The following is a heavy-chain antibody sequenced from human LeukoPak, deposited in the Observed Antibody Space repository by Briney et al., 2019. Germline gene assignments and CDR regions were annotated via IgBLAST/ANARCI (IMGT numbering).Heavy chain of an antibody. CDR1: GGSISSYY. Sequence: SETLSLTCTVSGGSISSYYWSWIRQPPGKGLEWIGSIYYSGSTYYNPSLKSRVTISVDTSKNQFSLKLSSVTAADTAVYYCVGEKSFFGEAIWSQGTLVTVSS. J-gene: IGHJ3*02. CDR2: IYYSGST. D-gene: IGHD3-10*01. CDR3: VGEKSFFGEAI. V-gene: IGHV4-59*01.